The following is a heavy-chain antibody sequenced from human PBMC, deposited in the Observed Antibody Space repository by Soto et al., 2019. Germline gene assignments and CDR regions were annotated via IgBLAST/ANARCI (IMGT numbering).Heavy chain of an antibody. D-gene: IGHD4-17*01. CDR2: IVVGSGNT. CDR3: AAFATTGDAFDI. J-gene: IGHJ3*02. CDR1: GFRLRRSA. Sequence: GASVKVSCKASGFRLRRSAVQWVRQARGQRLEWIGWIVVGSGNTNYAQKFQERVTITRDMSTTTAYMELSSLRSEDTAVYYCAAFATTGDAFDIWGQGTMVTVSS. V-gene: IGHV1-58*01.